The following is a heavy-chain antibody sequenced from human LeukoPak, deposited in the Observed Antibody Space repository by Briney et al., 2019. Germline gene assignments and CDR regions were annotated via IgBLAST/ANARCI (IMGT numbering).Heavy chain of an antibody. V-gene: IGHV4-59*08. CDR1: GGSISSYY. J-gene: IGHJ4*02. CDR3: ARHNSNYVGDY. Sequence: KPSETLSLTCTVSGGSISSYYWSWIRLPPGKGLEWIGYIYYSGSTNYNPSLKSRVTISVDTSKNQFSLKLSSVTAADTAVYYCARHNSNYVGDYWGQGTLVTVSS. D-gene: IGHD4-11*01. CDR2: IYYSGST.